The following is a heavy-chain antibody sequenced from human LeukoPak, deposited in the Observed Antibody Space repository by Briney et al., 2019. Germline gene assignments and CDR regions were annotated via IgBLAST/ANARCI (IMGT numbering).Heavy chain of an antibody. CDR1: GFTFSSYG. CDR3: AKVDCSSTSCYKSQSAFDI. CDR2: IRYDGSNK. J-gene: IGHJ3*02. Sequence: GGSLRLSCAASGFTFSSYGMHWVRQAPGKGLEWVAFIRYDGSNKYYADSVKGRFTISRDSSKNTLYLQMNSLRAEDTAVYYCAKVDCSSTSCYKSQSAFDIWGQGTMVTVSS. V-gene: IGHV3-30*02. D-gene: IGHD2-2*01.